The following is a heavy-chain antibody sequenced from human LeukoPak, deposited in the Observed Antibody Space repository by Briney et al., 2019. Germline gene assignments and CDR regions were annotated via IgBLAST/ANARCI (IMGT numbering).Heavy chain of an antibody. J-gene: IGHJ6*02. CDR2: IYYSGST. D-gene: IGHD3-3*01. CDR3: ARERVRFLEWLLYNDGMDV. V-gene: IGHV4-31*03. CDR1: GGSISSGGYY. Sequence: SETLSLTCTVSGGSISSGGYYWSWIRQHPGKGLEWIGYIYYSGSTYYNPSLKSRVTISVDTSKNQFSLKLSSVTAADTAVYYCARERVRFLEWLLYNDGMDVWGQGTTVTVSS.